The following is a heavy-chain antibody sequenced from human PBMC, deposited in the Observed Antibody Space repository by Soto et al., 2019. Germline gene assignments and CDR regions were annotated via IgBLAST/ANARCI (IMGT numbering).Heavy chain of an antibody. CDR1: GGSITSSSYY. CDR2: IYYSGRS. Sequence: SETLSLTCTVSGGSITSSSYYWGWIRQPPGKGLEWIGGIYYSGRSYYNPSLKGRVTMSVDTSKNQFSLTLNSVTAADAAVYYCARQRTTVVTQAYFDHWGQGTLVTVSS. J-gene: IGHJ4*02. D-gene: IGHD4-17*01. CDR3: ARQRTTVVTQAYFDH. V-gene: IGHV4-39*01.